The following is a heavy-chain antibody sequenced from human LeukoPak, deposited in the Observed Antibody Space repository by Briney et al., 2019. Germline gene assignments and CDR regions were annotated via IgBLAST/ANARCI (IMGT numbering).Heavy chain of an antibody. V-gene: IGHV1-8*02. CDR3: ARGAGRRTSIFGEGVTYLDP. CDR1: VYTFSTFD. J-gene: IGHJ5*02. Sequence: ASVKVSCKASVYTFSTFDINWVRQASGQGLEWMGWMDPQSGKTRFAQRFQGRVLMTSDTSVSTAYMELSSLRSEDTAVYYCARGAGRRTSIFGEGVTYLDPWGQGTLVIVSS. CDR2: MDPQSGKT. D-gene: IGHD3-3*01.